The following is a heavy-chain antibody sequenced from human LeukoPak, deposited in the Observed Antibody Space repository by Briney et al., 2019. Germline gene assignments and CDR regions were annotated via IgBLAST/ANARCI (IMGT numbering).Heavy chain of an antibody. CDR1: GGTFSSYA. Sequence: WASVKVSCKASGGTFSSYAISWVRQAPGQGLEWMGGIIPIFGTANYAQKFQGRVTITADESTSTAYMELSSLRSEDTAVYYCARMIVATTRPYFDYWGQGTLVTASS. V-gene: IGHV1-69*13. CDR3: ARMIVATTRPYFDY. CDR2: IIPIFGTA. J-gene: IGHJ4*02. D-gene: IGHD5-12*01.